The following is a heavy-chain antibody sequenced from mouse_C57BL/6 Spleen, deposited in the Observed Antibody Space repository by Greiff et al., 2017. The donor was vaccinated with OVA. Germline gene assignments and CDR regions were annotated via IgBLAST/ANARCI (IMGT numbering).Heavy chain of an antibody. CDR1: GFTFSNYW. J-gene: IGHJ2*01. Sequence: EVQLVESGGGLVQPGGSMKLSCVASGFTFSNYWMNWVRQSPEKGLEWVAQIRLKSDNYATHYAESVKGRFTISRDDSKSSVYLQMNNLRAEDTGIYYCTGVYGSSYFDYWGQGTTLTVSS. V-gene: IGHV6-3*01. CDR2: IRLKSDNYAT. CDR3: TGVYGSSYFDY. D-gene: IGHD1-1*01.